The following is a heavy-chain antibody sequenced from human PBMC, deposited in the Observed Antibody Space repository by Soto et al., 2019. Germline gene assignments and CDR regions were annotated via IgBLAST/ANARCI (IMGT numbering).Heavy chain of an antibody. Sequence: GGSLRLSCAASGFTFSSYAMSWVRQAPGKGLEWVSAISGSGGSTYYADSVKGRFTISRDNSKNTLYLQMNSLRAEDTAVYYCAKVALYYDFWSGYQTDDFDYWGQGTLVTVSS. CDR1: GFTFSSYA. CDR2: ISGSGGST. D-gene: IGHD3-3*01. V-gene: IGHV3-23*01. J-gene: IGHJ4*02. CDR3: AKVALYYDFWSGYQTDDFDY.